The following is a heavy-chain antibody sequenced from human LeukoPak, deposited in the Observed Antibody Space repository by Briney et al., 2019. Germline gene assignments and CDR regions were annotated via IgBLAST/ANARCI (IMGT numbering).Heavy chain of an antibody. CDR3: ARCILRSEGGLDFDY. J-gene: IGHJ4*02. D-gene: IGHD3-16*01. CDR1: GYTFTAFY. Sequence: ASVKVSCKASGYTFTAFYIHWVRQAPGQGLEWMGWIDPNSGGPNYAQKFQGRVTMTRDTSISTAYMELSSLRSDDTAVYYCARCILRSEGGLDFDYWGQGTLVTVSS. CDR2: IDPNSGGP. V-gene: IGHV1-2*02.